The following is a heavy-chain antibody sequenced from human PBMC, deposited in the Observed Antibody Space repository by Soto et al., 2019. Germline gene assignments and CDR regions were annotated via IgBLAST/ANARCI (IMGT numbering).Heavy chain of an antibody. J-gene: IGHJ3*02. V-gene: IGHV3-53*04. CDR1: GVTVSGNY. CDR3: ARTQLWVPAVPTPQAPDAFDI. D-gene: IGHD2-2*01. CDR2: IYSGGST. Sequence: PGGSLRLSCAASGVTVSGNYMSWVRQAPGKGLEWVSVIYSGGSTYYADSVKGRFTISRHNSKNTLYLQMNSLRAEDTAVYYCARTQLWVPAVPTPQAPDAFDIWGQGTMVTVSS.